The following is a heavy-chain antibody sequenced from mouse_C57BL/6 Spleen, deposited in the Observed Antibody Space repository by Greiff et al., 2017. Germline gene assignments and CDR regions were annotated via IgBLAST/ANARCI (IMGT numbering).Heavy chain of an antibody. CDR3: ARDHNGYYAY. D-gene: IGHD2-3*01. CDR1: GFTFSSYA. J-gene: IGHJ3*01. Sequence: EVKLEESGGGLVKPGGSLKLSCAASGFTFSSYAMSWVRQTPEKRLEWVATISDGGSYTYYPDNVKGRFTISRENAKNNLYLQMSHLKSEDTAMYYCARDHNGYYAYWGQGTLVTLSA. CDR2: ISDGGSYT. V-gene: IGHV5-4*01.